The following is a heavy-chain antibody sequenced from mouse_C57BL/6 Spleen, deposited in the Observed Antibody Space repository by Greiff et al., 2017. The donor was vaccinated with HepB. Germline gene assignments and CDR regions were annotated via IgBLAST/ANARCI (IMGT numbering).Heavy chain of an antibody. V-gene: IGHV10-3*01. CDR2: IRSKSSNYAT. CDR1: GFTFNTYA. J-gene: IGHJ4*01. Sequence: EVQGEESGGGLVQPKGSLKLSCAASGFTFNTYAMHWVRQAPGKGLEWVARIRSKSSNYATYYADSVKDRFTISRNDSQSMLYLQMNNLKTEDTAMYYCVREIYYGHYYAMDYWGQGTSVTVSS. D-gene: IGHD2-1*01. CDR3: VREIYYGHYYAMDY.